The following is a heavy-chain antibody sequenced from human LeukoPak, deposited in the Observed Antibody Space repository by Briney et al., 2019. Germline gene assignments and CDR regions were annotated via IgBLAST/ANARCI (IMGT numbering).Heavy chain of an antibody. Sequence: PGGSLRLSCAASGFTFSSYSMNWLRQAPGKGLEWVSYISSSSSTIYYADSVKGRFTISRDNSENTLYLQMNSLRAEDTAVYYCAKTRRDYYPFDYWGQGALVTVS. CDR3: AKTRRDYYPFDY. J-gene: IGHJ4*02. D-gene: IGHD3-22*01. CDR2: ISSSSSTI. CDR1: GFTFSSYS. V-gene: IGHV3-48*01.